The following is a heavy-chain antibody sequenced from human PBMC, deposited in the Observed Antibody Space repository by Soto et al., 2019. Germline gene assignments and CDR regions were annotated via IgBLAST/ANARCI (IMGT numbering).Heavy chain of an antibody. V-gene: IGHV3-23*01. J-gene: IGHJ4*02. Sequence: LGGSLRLSCASSGFTFNNYALSWVRQSPGEGLTWVSSISGNSGSTYYADSVKGRFTISRDNSKSTLFLQMNSLRAEDTAVYYCAKSSVVIPAASWDFGSWGQGTLVTVSS. CDR3: AKSSVVIPAASWDFGS. CDR1: GFTFNNYA. D-gene: IGHD2-2*01. CDR2: ISGNSGST.